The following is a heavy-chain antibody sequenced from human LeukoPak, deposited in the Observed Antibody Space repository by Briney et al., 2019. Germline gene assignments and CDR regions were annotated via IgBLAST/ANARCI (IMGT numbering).Heavy chain of an antibody. J-gene: IGHJ3*02. CDR2: IYSNEAT. Sequence: SETLSLPCTVSGGSIKGYHWSWIRQPPGKGLEWIGYIYSNEATEYKPSLKSRVTISADTSKNQFSLKLTSVTAADTAMYYCARKNDFHIWGQGTMVTVSS. V-gene: IGHV4-4*08. CDR1: GGSIKGYH. CDR3: ARKNDFHI.